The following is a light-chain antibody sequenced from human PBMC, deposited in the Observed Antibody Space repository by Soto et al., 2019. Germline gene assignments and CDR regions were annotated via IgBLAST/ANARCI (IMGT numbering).Light chain of an antibody. J-gene: IGKJ1*01. CDR1: ESVSSRY. CDR2: GAS. CDR3: QQYDNWPWT. V-gene: IGKV3-20*01. Sequence: EIVLTQSPGTLSFSPVAVATLSCMASESVSSRYLAWYQQKPGQAPRLLIYGASSRATGFPARFSGSGSGTDFTLTISSLQSEDFAVYYCQQYDNWPWTFGQGTKVDIK.